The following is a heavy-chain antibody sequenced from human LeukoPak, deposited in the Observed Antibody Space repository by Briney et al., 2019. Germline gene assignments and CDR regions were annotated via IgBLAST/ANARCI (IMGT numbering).Heavy chain of an antibody. V-gene: IGHV4-59*01. D-gene: IGHD6-13*01. Sequence: SETLSLTCTVSGGSISSYYWSWIRQPPGKGLEWIGYIYYSGSTNYNPSLKSRVTISVDTSKNQFSLKLSSVTAADTAVYYCARVDTIAAAGTWGQGTLVTVSS. CDR1: GGSISSYY. CDR2: IYYSGST. CDR3: ARVDTIAAAGT. J-gene: IGHJ4*02.